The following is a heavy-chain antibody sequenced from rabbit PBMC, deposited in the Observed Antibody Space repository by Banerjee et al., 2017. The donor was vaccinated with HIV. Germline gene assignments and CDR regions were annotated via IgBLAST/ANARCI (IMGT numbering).Heavy chain of an antibody. J-gene: IGHJ4*01. Sequence: QSLEESGRDLVKPGASLTLTCKASGFSFITSYWICWVRQAPGKGLELIACIYTSSGSTDYATWAKGRFTISKTSSTTVTLQMTSLTAADTATYFCARRSSASGADYYPLWGPGTLVTVS. D-gene: IGHD1-1*01. CDR2: IYTSSGST. V-gene: IGHV1S40*01. CDR1: GFSFITSYW. CDR3: ARRSSASGADYYPL.